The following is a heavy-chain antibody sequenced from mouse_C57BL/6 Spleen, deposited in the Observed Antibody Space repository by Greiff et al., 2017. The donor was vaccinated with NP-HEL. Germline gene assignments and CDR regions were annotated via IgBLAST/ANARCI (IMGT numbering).Heavy chain of an antibody. V-gene: IGHV1-22*01. D-gene: IGHD1-1*01. CDR1: GYTFTDCN. J-gene: IGHJ2*01. CDR3: ARGYYGSPYYFDY. CDR2: INPNNGGT. Sequence: VQLKESGPELVKPGASVKMSCKASGYTFTDCNMHWVKQSHGKSLEWIGYINPNNGGTSYNQKFKGKATLTVNKSSSTAYMELRSLTSEDSAVYYCARGYYGSPYYFDYWGQGTTLTVSS.